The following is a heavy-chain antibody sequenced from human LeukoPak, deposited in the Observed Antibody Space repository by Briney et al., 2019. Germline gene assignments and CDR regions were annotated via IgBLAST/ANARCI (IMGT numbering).Heavy chain of an antibody. CDR3: AKEVGYCSSTSCSSRYFQQ. J-gene: IGHJ1*01. D-gene: IGHD2-2*01. CDR1: GYTFTAYH. CDR2: INPNSGGK. Sequence: ASVKVSCRASGYTFTAYHIHSLRQAPGQGPEGMGWINPNSGGKNYPPKFQGRVTITRDTSIITAYMELRRLRSDDTAVYYCAKEVGYCSSTSCSSRYFQQWGQGTLVTVSS. V-gene: IGHV1-2*02.